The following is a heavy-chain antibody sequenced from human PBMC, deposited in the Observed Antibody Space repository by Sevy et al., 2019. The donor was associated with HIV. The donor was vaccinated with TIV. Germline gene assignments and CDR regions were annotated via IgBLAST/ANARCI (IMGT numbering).Heavy chain of an antibody. CDR2: IKQDGSEK. V-gene: IGHV3-7*03. CDR1: GFTFSSYW. D-gene: IGHD2-2*01. J-gene: IGHJ6*02. CDR3: ARYTVVVPAAIEFPSGMDV. Sequence: GGSLRLSCAASGFTFSSYWMSWVRQAPGKGLEWVANIKQDGSEKYYVDSVKGRFTISRDNAKNSLYLQMNSLRAEDTAVYYCARYTVVVPAAIEFPSGMDVWGQGTTVTVSS.